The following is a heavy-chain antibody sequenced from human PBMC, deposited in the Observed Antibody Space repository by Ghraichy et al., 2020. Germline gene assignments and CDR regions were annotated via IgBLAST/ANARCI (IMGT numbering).Heavy chain of an antibody. CDR2: IDWGDDK. Sequence: SGPTLVKPTQTLTLTCTFSGFSLSSSGMCVSWIRQPPGKALEWLALIDWGDDKYYSTSLKTRLTISKDTSKNQVVLTMTNMDPVDTATYYCARMLGKRNSGSLFRKRESFYYYYYMDVWGKGTTVTVSS. J-gene: IGHJ6*03. V-gene: IGHV2-70*01. D-gene: IGHD1-1*01. CDR1: GFSLSSSGMC. CDR3: ARMLGKRNSGSLFRKRESFYYYYYMDV.